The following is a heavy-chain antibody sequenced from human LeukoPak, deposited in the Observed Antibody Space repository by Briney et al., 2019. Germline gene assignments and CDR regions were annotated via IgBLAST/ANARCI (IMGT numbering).Heavy chain of an antibody. V-gene: IGHV1-2*02. Sequence: ASVKVSCKASGYTFTGYYMHWVRQAPGQGLEWMGWINPNSGGTNYAQKFQGRVTMTRDTSISTAYMELSRLRSDDTAVYYCARESGRDYSNSVYDYWGQGTLVTVSS. CDR1: GYTFTGYY. CDR2: INPNSGGT. J-gene: IGHJ4*02. D-gene: IGHD4-11*01. CDR3: ARESGRDYSNSVYDY.